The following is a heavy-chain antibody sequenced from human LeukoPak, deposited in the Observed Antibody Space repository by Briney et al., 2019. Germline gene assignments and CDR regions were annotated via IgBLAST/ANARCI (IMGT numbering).Heavy chain of an antibody. D-gene: IGHD5-24*01. V-gene: IGHV3-23*01. CDR3: AKDVHYNQYYFDY. CDR2: ISGSGGST. J-gene: IGHJ4*02. Sequence: GGSLRLSCAASGFTFSSYAMSWVRQAPGKGLEWVSAISGSGGSTYYADSVKGWFTISRDNSKNTLYLQMNSLRAEDTAVYYCAKDVHYNQYYFDYWGQGTLVTVSS. CDR1: GFTFSSYA.